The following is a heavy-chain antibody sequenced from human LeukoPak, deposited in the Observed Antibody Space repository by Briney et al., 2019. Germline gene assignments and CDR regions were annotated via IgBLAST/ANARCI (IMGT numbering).Heavy chain of an antibody. CDR1: GLTFSSYW. J-gene: IGHJ6*03. V-gene: IGHV3-7*01. CDR3: ARGNGSPWYYYYVDV. D-gene: IGHD1-26*01. CDR2: IKQDGSEK. Sequence: GGSLRLSCAASGLTFSSYWMSWVRQAPGKGLEWVANIKQDGSEKYYVDSVKGRFTISRDNAKNSLYLQMNSLRAEDTAVYYCARGNGSPWYYYYVDVWGKGTTVTVSS.